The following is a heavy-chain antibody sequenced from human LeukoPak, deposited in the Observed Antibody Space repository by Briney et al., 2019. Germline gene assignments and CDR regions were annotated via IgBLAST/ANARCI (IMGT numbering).Heavy chain of an antibody. J-gene: IGHJ4*02. Sequence: SETLSLTCAVYGGSFSGYYWSWIRKPPGKGLEWIGEINHSGSTNYNPSLKSRVTISVDTSKNQFSLKLSSVTAADTAVYYCASRSYCGGDCYSYYFDYWGQGTLVTVSS. CDR1: GGSFSGYY. D-gene: IGHD2-21*02. CDR3: ASRSYCGGDCYSYYFDY. CDR2: INHSGST. V-gene: IGHV4-34*01.